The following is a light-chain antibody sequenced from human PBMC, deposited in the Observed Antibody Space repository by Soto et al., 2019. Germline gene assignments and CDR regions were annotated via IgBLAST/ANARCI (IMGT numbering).Light chain of an antibody. Sequence: QAVVTQSPSASASLGAWVKLTCTLSSGHSSYAIAWHQQQPEKGPRYLMKLDSDGSHTKGDAIPDRFSGSSSGAERYLTISSLQSEDEADYYCQTWGTGIHVVFGGGTQLTVL. CDR1: SGHSSYA. CDR3: QTWGTGIHVV. V-gene: IGLV4-69*01. J-gene: IGLJ2*01. CDR2: LDSDGSH.